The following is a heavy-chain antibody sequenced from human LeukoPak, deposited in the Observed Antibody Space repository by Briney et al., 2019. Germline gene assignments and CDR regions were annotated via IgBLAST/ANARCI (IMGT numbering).Heavy chain of an antibody. Sequence: GGSLRLSCAASGFTFSNSPMSWVRQSPGKGLEWVGFIRSKAYGGTTEYAASVKGRFTISRDDSKSIAYLQMNSLKTEDTAVYYCTRDGRDSSGYFLHYYYYYYMDVWGKGTTVTVSS. V-gene: IGHV3-49*02. CDR1: GFTFSNSP. CDR2: IRSKAYGGTT. J-gene: IGHJ6*03. D-gene: IGHD3-22*01. CDR3: TRDGRDSSGYFLHYYYYYYMDV.